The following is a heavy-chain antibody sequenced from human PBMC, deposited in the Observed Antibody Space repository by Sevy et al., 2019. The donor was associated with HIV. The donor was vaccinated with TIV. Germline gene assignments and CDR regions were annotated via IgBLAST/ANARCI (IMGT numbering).Heavy chain of an antibody. CDR2: ISDSGGST. CDR1: GFTFSSYA. V-gene: IGHV3-23*01. D-gene: IGHD2-2*01. Sequence: GGSLRLSCAASGFTFSSYAMSWVRQAPGKGLEWVSAISDSGGSTYYADSVKGRFTISRDNSKNTLYLQMNSLRAEDTAIYYCAKDPMGAAAAIFWVDPWGQGTLVTVSS. J-gene: IGHJ5*02. CDR3: AKDPMGAAAAIFWVDP.